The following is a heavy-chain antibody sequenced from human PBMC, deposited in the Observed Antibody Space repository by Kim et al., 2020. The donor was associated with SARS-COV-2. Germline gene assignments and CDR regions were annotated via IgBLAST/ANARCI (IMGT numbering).Heavy chain of an antibody. CDR2: ISYDGSNK. D-gene: IGHD3-10*01. CDR3: ANDRIYGSGSYPGDY. Sequence: GGSLRLSCAASGFTFSSYGMHWVRQAPGKGLEWVAVISYDGSNKYYADSVKGRFTISRDNSKNTLYLQMNSLRAEDTAVYYCANDRIYGSGSYPGDYWG. V-gene: IGHV3-30*18. CDR1: GFTFSSYG. J-gene: IGHJ4*01.